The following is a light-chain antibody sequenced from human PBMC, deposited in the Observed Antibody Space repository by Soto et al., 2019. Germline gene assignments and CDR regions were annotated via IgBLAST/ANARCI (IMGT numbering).Light chain of an antibody. Sequence: IQMTQSPSSLSASVGDRVTITCRASQSIANYLNWYQRKPGKAPKLLIYAASSLHTGVPSRFSGSGSGTDFTLTISSLEPEDFATYYCLQDYIYPWTFGQGTKVDIK. J-gene: IGKJ1*01. CDR2: AAS. CDR3: LQDYIYPWT. V-gene: IGKV1-6*01. CDR1: QSIANY.